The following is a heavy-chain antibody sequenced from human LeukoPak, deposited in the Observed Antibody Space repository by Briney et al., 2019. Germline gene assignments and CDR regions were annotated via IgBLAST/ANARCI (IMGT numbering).Heavy chain of an antibody. Sequence: PSETLSLTCAVYGGSFSGYYWSWIRQPPGKGLEWIGEINHSGSTNYNPSLKSRVTISVDTSKDQFSLKLSSVTAADTAVYHCARGPRKICSGGSCYSDYWGQGTLVTVSS. V-gene: IGHV4-34*01. CDR2: INHSGST. D-gene: IGHD2-15*01. CDR1: GGSFSGYY. J-gene: IGHJ4*02. CDR3: ARGPRKICSGGSCYSDY.